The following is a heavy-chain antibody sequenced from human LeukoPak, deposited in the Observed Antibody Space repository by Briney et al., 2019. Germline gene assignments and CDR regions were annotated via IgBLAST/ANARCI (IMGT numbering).Heavy chain of an antibody. CDR2: ISWNGGGM. J-gene: IGHJ4*02. D-gene: IGHD6-6*01. CDR1: GFTFDAYA. CDR3: AKDITGGRSSPYFDS. Sequence: QSGGSLRHSCASSGFTFDAYAMHWVRQAPGKGLKSVSGISWNGGGMGYAVSVKGRFTISRDNAKNSLYLQMNSLRDEDTALYYCAKDITGGRSSPYFDSWGQGTLVTVSS. V-gene: IGHV3-9*01.